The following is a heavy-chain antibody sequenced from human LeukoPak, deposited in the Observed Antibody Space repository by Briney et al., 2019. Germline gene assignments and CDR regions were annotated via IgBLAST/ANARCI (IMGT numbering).Heavy chain of an antibody. CDR1: GYTFTGYY. V-gene: IGHV1-2*02. CDR3: ARDLTTMVRGVTFDY. J-gene: IGHJ4*02. Sequence: ASVKVSCKASGYTFTGYYMHWVRQAPGQGLEWMGWINPNSGGTNYAQKFQGRVTMTRDTSISTAYMELSRLRSDNTAVYYCARDLTTMVRGVTFDYWGQGTLVTVSS. CDR2: INPNSGGT. D-gene: IGHD3-10*01.